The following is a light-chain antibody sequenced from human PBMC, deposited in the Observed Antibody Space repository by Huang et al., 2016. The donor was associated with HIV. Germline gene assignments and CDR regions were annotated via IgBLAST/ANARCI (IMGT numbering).Light chain of an antibody. V-gene: IGKV1-33*01. J-gene: IGKJ4*01. CDR1: QDITNY. CDR3: QQYDNLPLT. Sequence: DIQMTQSPSSLSASVGDRVTITCQASQDITNYFNWYQQKPGKAPKLLIYDASNLETGVPSRFSGSGSGTDFTFTISSLQPEDIAAYYCQQYDNLPLTFGGGTTVEIK. CDR2: DAS.